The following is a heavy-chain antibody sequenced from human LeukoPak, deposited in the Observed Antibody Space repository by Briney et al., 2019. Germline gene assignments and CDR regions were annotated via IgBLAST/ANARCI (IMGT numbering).Heavy chain of an antibody. CDR2: IYPGDSDT. CDR3: ARHYATLYGDYSQDAFDI. V-gene: IGHV5-51*01. Sequence: GESLKISCKGSGYSFTSYWIGWVRQMPGKGLEWMGIIYPGDSDTRYSPSFQGQVTISADKSISTAYLQWSSLKASDTAMYYCARHYATLYGDYSQDAFDIWGQGTMVTVSS. CDR1: GYSFTSYW. D-gene: IGHD4-17*01. J-gene: IGHJ3*02.